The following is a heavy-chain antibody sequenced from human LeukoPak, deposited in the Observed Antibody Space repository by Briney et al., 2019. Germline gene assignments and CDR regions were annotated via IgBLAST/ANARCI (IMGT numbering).Heavy chain of an antibody. V-gene: IGHV3-33*08. J-gene: IGHJ4*02. D-gene: IGHD6-19*01. CDR1: GFTFSSYG. Sequence: GVSLRLSCAASGFTFSSYGMHWVRAAPGNGLEWVAIIWYDGSNKYYADSVKGRYTISRDNSKNTLYLQINSLRAEDTAVYYCARDGTGSNSGWYIHWGQGALVTVSS. CDR2: IWYDGSNK. CDR3: ARDGTGSNSGWYIH.